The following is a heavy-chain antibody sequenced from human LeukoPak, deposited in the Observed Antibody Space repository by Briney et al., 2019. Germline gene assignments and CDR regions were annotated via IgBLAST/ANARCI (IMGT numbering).Heavy chain of an antibody. CDR1: GGSISGSNYY. Sequence: PSETLSLTCTVSGGSISGSNYYWGWIRQPPGKGLEWIGTIYYSGTTYYNPSLQSRVTISIDTSKNQFSLKLSSVTAADTAVYYCARESGYSYGYDYWGQGTLVTVSS. CDR2: IYYSGTT. J-gene: IGHJ4*02. CDR3: ARESGYSYGYDY. V-gene: IGHV4-39*07. D-gene: IGHD5-18*01.